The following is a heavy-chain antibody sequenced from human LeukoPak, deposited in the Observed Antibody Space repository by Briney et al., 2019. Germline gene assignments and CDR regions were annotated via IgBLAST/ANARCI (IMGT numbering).Heavy chain of an antibody. J-gene: IGHJ2*01. D-gene: IGHD6-13*01. CDR2: ISAYNGNT. CDR3: ARDRSIAASGRSWYFDL. Sequence: ASVKVSCKASGYSFTSNVISWVRQAPGQGLEWMGWISAYNGNTNYAQKLQGRVTMTTDTSTSTAYMELRSLRSEDTAVYYCARDRSIAASGRSWYFDLWGRGTLVTVSS. CDR1: GYSFTSNV. V-gene: IGHV1-18*01.